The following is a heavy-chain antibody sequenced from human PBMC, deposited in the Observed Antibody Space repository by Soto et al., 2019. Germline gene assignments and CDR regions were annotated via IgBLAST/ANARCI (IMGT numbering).Heavy chain of an antibody. J-gene: IGHJ4*02. CDR2: IIPFFGTA. CDR1: GGTFSTFG. D-gene: IGHD4-17*01. CDR3: AKSAPMDAGDKYYYDF. V-gene: IGHV1-69*13. Sequence: SVKVSCKASGGTFSTFGISWVRQAPGQGLEWMGGIIPFFGTARYSQKFEDRITITVDESTNTVYMDLRSLTSEDTAIYYCAKSAPMDAGDKYYYDFWGQGALVTVSS.